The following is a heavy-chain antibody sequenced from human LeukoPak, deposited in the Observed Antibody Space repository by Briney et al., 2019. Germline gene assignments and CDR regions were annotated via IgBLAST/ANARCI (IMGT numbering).Heavy chain of an antibody. D-gene: IGHD6-19*01. V-gene: IGHV4-4*07. Sequence: SETLSLTCTVSGGSISSYYWSWIRQPAGKGLEWIGRIYTSGSTNYNPSLKSRVTMSVDTSKNQFSLKLSSVTAADPAVYYCARSAIAVADVWFDPWGQGTLVTVSS. CDR1: GGSISSYY. J-gene: IGHJ5*02. CDR2: IYTSGST. CDR3: ARSAIAVADVWFDP.